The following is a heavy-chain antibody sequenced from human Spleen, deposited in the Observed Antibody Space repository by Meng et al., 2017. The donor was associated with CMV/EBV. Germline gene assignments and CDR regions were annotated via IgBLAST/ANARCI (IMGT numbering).Heavy chain of an antibody. CDR1: GGSFSGYY. Sequence: QVQLQQLGAGLLKPSETLSLTCAVYGGSFSGYYWSWIRQPPGKGLEWIGEINHSGSTNYNPSLKSRVTISVDTSKNQFSLKLSSVTAADTAVYYCARGLPGLAARPGRWFDPWGQGTLVTVSS. CDR2: INHSGST. J-gene: IGHJ5*02. V-gene: IGHV4-34*01. CDR3: ARGLPGLAARPGRWFDP. D-gene: IGHD6-6*01.